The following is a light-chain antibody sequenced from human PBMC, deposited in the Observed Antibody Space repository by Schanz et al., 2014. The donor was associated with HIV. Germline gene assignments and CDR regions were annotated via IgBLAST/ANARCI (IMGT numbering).Light chain of an antibody. V-gene: IGKV3-20*01. Sequence: EVVLTQSPGTLSLSPGERATLSCRASQSVNSYLAWYRQNPGQAPRLLIYGASSRATGIPDRFSGSGSGTDFTLTISRLEPEDSAVYYCQQYDSSPQITFGQGTRLEIK. CDR1: QSVNSY. CDR2: GAS. J-gene: IGKJ5*01. CDR3: QQYDSSPQIT.